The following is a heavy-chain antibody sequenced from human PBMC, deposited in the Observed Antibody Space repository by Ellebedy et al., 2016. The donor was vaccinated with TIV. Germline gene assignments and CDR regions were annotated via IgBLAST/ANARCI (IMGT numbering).Heavy chain of an antibody. CDR3: ARAGDYGDYDYYFDY. CDR1: GGSISSYY. V-gene: IGHV4-59*01. CDR2: IYYSGST. J-gene: IGHJ4*02. D-gene: IGHD4-17*01. Sequence: MPSETLSLTCTVSGGSISSYYWSWIRQPPGKGLEWIGYIYYSGSTNYNPSLKSRVTISVDTSKNQFSLKLSSVTAADTAVYYCARAGDYGDYDYYFDYWGQGTLVTVSS.